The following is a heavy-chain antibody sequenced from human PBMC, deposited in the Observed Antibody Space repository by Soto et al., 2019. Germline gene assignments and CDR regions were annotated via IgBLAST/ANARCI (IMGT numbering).Heavy chain of an antibody. Sequence: ASVKVSCKVSGYTLTELSMHWVRQAPGKGLEWVGGSDPEDGETIYAQKFQGRVTMTEDTSTDTAYMELSSLRSEDTAVYYCATVGVVVPAAILGLDPWGQGTLVTVYS. V-gene: IGHV1-24*01. CDR1: GYTLTELS. D-gene: IGHD2-2*02. J-gene: IGHJ5*02. CDR2: SDPEDGET. CDR3: ATVGVVVPAAILGLDP.